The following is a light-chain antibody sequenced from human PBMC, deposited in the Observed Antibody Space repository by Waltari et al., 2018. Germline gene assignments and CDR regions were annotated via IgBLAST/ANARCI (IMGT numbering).Light chain of an antibody. CDR3: QQCYNTPLS. CDR1: KSVSKY. V-gene: IGKV1-39*01. Sequence: DIQMTQSPSSLSASVGDRVTITCRARKSVSKYLNWYKQQPGKAPKLLIYTTSNLQSGVPSRFSVIGSGTDFTLTISSLQLEDLATYYCQQCYNTPLSFGGGTKVEIK. CDR2: TTS. J-gene: IGKJ4*01.